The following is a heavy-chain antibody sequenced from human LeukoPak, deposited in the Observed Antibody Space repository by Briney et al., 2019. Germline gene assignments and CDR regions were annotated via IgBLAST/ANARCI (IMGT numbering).Heavy chain of an antibody. Sequence: GGSLRLSCAASGFTFSGYTMNWVRQAPGKGLEWVSYISSSSSTIYYADSVKGRFTISRDNAKNSLYLQMNSLRAEDTAVYYCARDIYYDSSGYYGSVYWGQGTLVTVSS. V-gene: IGHV3-48*04. CDR2: ISSSSSTI. CDR3: ARDIYYDSSGYYGSVY. J-gene: IGHJ4*02. D-gene: IGHD3-22*01. CDR1: GFTFSGYT.